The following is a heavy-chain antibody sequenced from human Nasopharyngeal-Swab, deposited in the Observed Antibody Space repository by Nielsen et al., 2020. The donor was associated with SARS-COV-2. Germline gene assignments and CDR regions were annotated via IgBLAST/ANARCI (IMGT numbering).Heavy chain of an antibody. CDR2: ITPDGSSP. J-gene: IGHJ4*02. V-gene: IGHV3-74*01. Sequence: GESLKISCAASGFTFSRYWMHWVRQAPGKGLVWVSRITPDGSSPSYADSVQGRFTISRDNAKNTLYLQLNSLRAEDTAVYYCARDKDWNGLDSWGQGTLVTVSS. CDR1: GFTFSRYW. D-gene: IGHD1-1*01. CDR3: ARDKDWNGLDS.